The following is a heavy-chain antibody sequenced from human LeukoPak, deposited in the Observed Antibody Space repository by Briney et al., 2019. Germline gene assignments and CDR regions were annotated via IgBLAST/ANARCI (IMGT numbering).Heavy chain of an antibody. CDR1: GGSLSSGSHY. CDR2: IYTSGST. CDR3: AGDHYYYMDV. V-gene: IGHV4-61*02. J-gene: IGHJ6*03. Sequence: SETLSLTCTVSGGSLSSGSHYWSWIRQPAGKGLEWIGRIYTSGSTNYNPSLKSRVTMSVDTSKNQFSLKLSSVTAADTAVYYCAGDHYYYMDVWGKGTTVTVSS.